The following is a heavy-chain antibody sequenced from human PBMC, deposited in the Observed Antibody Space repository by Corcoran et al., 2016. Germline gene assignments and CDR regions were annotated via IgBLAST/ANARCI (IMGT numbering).Heavy chain of an antibody. CDR3: ARVQNTKYCSSTSCYTEGYYFDY. J-gene: IGHJ4*02. CDR2: IIPIFGTA. Sequence: QVQLVQSGAEVKKPGSSVKVSCKASGGTFSSYAISWVRQAPGQGLEWMGGIIPIFGTANYAQKFQGRVTITADKSTSTAYMELSSLRSEDTAGYYCARVQNTKYCSSTSCYTEGYYFDYWGQGTLVTVSS. V-gene: IGHV1-69*06. CDR1: GGTFSSYA. D-gene: IGHD2-2*02.